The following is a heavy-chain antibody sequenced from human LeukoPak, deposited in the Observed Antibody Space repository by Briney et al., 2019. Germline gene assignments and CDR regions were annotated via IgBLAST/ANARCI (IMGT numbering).Heavy chain of an antibody. D-gene: IGHD1-26*01. CDR1: GFTFSDYY. V-gene: IGHV3-11*01. J-gene: IGHJ4*02. CDR3: ARAGIVGAATESPFDN. Sequence: GGSLRLSCAASGFTFSDYYMSWIREAPGKGLELLSYISSSGSSIYSADSVKGRFTISRDNAKNSLYLQMNSLRAGDTAVYYCARAGIVGAATESPFDNWGQGTLVTVSS. CDR2: ISSSGSSI.